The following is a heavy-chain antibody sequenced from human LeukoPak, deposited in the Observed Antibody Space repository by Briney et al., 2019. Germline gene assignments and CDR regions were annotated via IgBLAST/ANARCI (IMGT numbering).Heavy chain of an antibody. J-gene: IGHJ6*03. D-gene: IGHD6-13*01. CDR3: TRGAAAPPYYYYYMDV. CDR1: GFTFSRSW. Sequence: GGSLRLSCAASGFTFSRSWMTWVRQAPGKGLEWVADIHQDGGEKYYVDSVKGRFTISRDNATNSLYLQMNSLRAEDTAVYYCTRGAAAPPYYYYYMDVWGKGTTVTISS. CDR2: IHQDGGEK. V-gene: IGHV3-7*01.